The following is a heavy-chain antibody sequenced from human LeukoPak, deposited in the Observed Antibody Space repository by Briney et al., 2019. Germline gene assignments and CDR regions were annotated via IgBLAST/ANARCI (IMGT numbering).Heavy chain of an antibody. CDR2: INPSGGST. J-gene: IGHJ4*02. V-gene: IGHV1-46*01. CDR1: GYTFTSYY. CDR3: ARALGAYYYDSSGYYDDY. D-gene: IGHD3-22*01. Sequence: ASVKVSCKASGYTFTSYYMHWVRQAPGQGLEWMGIINPSGGSTNYAQKLQGRVTMTTDTSTSTAYMELRSLRSDDTAVYYCARALGAYYYDSSGYYDDYWGQGTLVTVSS.